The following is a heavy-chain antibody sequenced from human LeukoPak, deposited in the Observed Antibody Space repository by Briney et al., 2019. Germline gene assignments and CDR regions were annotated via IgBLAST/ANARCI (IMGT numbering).Heavy chain of an antibody. CDR1: GGSISSSSYY. CDR2: IYYSGST. J-gene: IGHJ4*02. CDR3: ARRPSCGGDCH. D-gene: IGHD2-21*01. Sequence: ETLSLTCTVSGGSISSSSYYWGWIRQPPGKGLEWIGSIYYSGSTYYNPSLKSRVTISVDTSKNQFSLKLSSVTAADTAVYYCARRPSCGGDCHWGQGTLVTVSS. V-gene: IGHV4-39*01.